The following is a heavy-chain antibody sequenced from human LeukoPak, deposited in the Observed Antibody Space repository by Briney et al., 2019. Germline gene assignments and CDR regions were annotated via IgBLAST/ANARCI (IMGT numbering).Heavy chain of an antibody. D-gene: IGHD3-10*01. J-gene: IGHJ6*03. CDR1: GGSFSSGNYY. CDR2: IYYSGST. V-gene: IGHV4-39*02. Sequence: SQTLSLTCTVSGGSFSSGNYYWGWIRQPPGKGLEWIGSIYYSGSTYYNPSLKSRVTISVDTSKNQFSLKLSSVTAADTAVYYCARDILWFGESIHYYYYYYMDVWGKGTTVTISS. CDR3: ARDILWFGESIHYYYYYYMDV.